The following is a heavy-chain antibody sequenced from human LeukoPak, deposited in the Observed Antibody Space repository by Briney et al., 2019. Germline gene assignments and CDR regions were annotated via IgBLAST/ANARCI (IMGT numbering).Heavy chain of an antibody. J-gene: IGHJ4*02. D-gene: IGHD3-3*01. V-gene: IGHV3-30*02. Sequence: PGGSLRLSCAASGFTFSNYGMHWVRQAPGKGLEWVAFIRYDGSNKYYGDSVKGRFTISRDNSKNTLYLQMSSLRAADTAVYYCAKDLTFRLRFLEWLFHWGQGTLVTVSS. CDR3: AKDLTFRLRFLEWLFH. CDR2: IRYDGSNK. CDR1: GFTFSNYG.